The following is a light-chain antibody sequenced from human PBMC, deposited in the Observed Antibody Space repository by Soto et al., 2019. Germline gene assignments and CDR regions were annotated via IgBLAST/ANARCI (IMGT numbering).Light chain of an antibody. CDR3: QQYGRSPLLYT. Sequence: EIVLTQSPGTLSLSPGERATLSCRASQSVTSNYLAWYQQKPGQAPRLLIYGASTRAAGVPDRFSGSGSGTDCTLTITRLEPEDFAVYYCQQYGRSPLLYTFGQGTKVGVK. CDR1: QSVTSNY. J-gene: IGKJ2*01. CDR2: GAS. V-gene: IGKV3-20*01.